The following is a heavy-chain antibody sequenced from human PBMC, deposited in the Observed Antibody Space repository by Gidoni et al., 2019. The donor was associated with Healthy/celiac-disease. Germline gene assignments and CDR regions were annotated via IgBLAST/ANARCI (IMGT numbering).Heavy chain of an antibody. J-gene: IGHJ4*02. V-gene: IGHV3-30*03. CDR1: GFTFSSYG. CDR3: YCSSTSRELVDY. Sequence: QVQLVESGGGVVQPGRSLRLSCAASGFTFSSYGMYWVRQAPGKGLEWVAVISYDGSNKYYADSVKGRFTISRDNSKNTLYLQMNSLRAEDTAVYYCYCSSTSRELVDYWGQGTLVTVSS. D-gene: IGHD2-2*01. CDR2: ISYDGSNK.